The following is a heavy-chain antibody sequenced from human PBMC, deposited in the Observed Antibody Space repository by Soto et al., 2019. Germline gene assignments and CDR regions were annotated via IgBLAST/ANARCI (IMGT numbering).Heavy chain of an antibody. D-gene: IGHD3-22*01. Sequence: PSETLSLTCTVSGVSISSYYWSWIRQPPGKGLEWIGYIYYSGSTNYNPSLKSRVTISVDTSKNQFSLKLSSVTAADTAVYYCARWVVTGNWFGPWGQGTLVTVSS. V-gene: IGHV4-59*01. CDR3: ARWVVTGNWFGP. J-gene: IGHJ5*02. CDR2: IYYSGST. CDR1: GVSISSYY.